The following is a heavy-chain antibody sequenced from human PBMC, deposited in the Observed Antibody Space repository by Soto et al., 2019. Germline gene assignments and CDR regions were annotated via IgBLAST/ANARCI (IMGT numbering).Heavy chain of an antibody. CDR2: LNADNGDS. V-gene: IGHV1-3*01. CDR3: ATDTGSGLLVEPEIFEY. CDR1: GYAFTSYT. Sequence: QVQLVQSRAEVKKPGASVKVSCNTSGYAFTSYTMHWVRQAPGQGLEWMGWLNADNGDSKYSQKFQGRVTITRDTSATIAYMELSSLRSEDTAVYYCATDTGSGLLVEPEIFEYWGQGTLVTVSS. J-gene: IGHJ4*02. D-gene: IGHD2-15*01.